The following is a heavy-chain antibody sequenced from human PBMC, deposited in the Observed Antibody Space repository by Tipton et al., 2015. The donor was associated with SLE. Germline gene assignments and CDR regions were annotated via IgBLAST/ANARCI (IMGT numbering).Heavy chain of an antibody. CDR1: GFTFCSNY. CDR3: ATYSGSTQRYYYGMDV. V-gene: IGHV3-53*05. D-gene: IGHD1-26*01. J-gene: IGHJ6*02. CDR2: IYSGGTT. Sequence: SLRLSCAASGFTFCSNYMTWVRQAPGKGLEWVSVIYSGGTTYYADSVKGRFTISRDNSKSTLYLQMSSVRAEDTAVYYCATYSGSTQRYYYGMDVWGQGTTVTVSS.